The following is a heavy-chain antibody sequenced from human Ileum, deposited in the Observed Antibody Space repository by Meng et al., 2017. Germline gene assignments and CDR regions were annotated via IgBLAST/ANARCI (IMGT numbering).Heavy chain of an antibody. CDR3: ARDYSGTSYRFSDY. J-gene: IGHJ4*02. V-gene: IGHV1-18*01. CDR1: GYTFTSYG. CDR2: ISVYNGNT. D-gene: IGHD1-26*01. Sequence: QVHLVQSGAEVKKRWVSGTVSCKAFGYTFTSYGISWVRQAPGQGLEWMGGISVYNGNTNYAQKFQGRVTMTADTSTSTAYMELRSLRSDDTAVYYCARDYSGTSYRFSDYWGQGTLVTVSS.